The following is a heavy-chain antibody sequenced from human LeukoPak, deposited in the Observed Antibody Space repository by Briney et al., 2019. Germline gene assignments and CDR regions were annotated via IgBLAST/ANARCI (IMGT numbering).Heavy chain of an antibody. CDR2: INQDGSQR. V-gene: IGHV3-7*01. CDR1: GFTFSSHL. CDR3: ARDGFDAGIYFDY. D-gene: IGHD3-9*01. J-gene: IGHJ4*02. Sequence: PGGSLRLSCAVSGFTFSSHLMSGVRQPPGKGLEGVANINQDGSQRYYVDSAKGRFTISRDNAKISLYLQMDSLRVEDTAVYYCARDGFDAGIYFDYWGQGALVIVSS.